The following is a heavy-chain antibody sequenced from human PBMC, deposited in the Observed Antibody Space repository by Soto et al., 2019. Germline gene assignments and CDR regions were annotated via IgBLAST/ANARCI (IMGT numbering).Heavy chain of an antibody. J-gene: IGHJ6*03. CDR3: GRSGRSVVAATPYSHYHMDV. V-gene: IGHV4-31*03. Sequence: QVQLQESGPGLVKPSQTLSLTCTVSGGSISSGGYYWSWIRQHPGKGLEWIGYIYYNGNTYYNPSLLSRLTISVDTSNNQCSRKLGSVTAADTAVYYCGRSGRSVVAATPYSHYHMDVWGKGTTVTVSS. CDR2: IYYNGNT. CDR1: GGSISSGGYY. D-gene: IGHD2-15*01.